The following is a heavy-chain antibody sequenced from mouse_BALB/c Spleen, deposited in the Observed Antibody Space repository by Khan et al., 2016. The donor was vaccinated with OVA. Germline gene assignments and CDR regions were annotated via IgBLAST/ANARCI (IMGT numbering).Heavy chain of an antibody. CDR1: GYTFTSYW. Sequence: LQQPGSELVRPGASVKLSCKASGYTFTSYWMHWVKQRPGQGLEWIGNIYPGSGSTNYDEKFKNKATLTVDTSSSTAYMQLSSLTSEDSAVYYCTRWTYFSMDYWGQGTSVTVSS. V-gene: IGHV1S22*01. CDR2: IYPGSGST. CDR3: TRWTYFSMDY. J-gene: IGHJ4*01.